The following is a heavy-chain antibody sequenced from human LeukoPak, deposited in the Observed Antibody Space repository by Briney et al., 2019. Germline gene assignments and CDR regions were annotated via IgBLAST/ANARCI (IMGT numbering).Heavy chain of an antibody. CDR3: ARVRSIAVVGDAFDI. CDR1: GGSIRSYY. V-gene: IGHV4-59*01. Sequence: PAETVPLTCTVSGGSIRSYYWNWIRQPPGRGLEWIGYMYYSGRTNYDPSLKSRVTISVDTSKSQFSLKLNSVTAADTAVYYCARVRSIAVVGDAFDIWGQGTMVAVSS. CDR2: MYYSGRT. J-gene: IGHJ3*02. D-gene: IGHD6-19*01.